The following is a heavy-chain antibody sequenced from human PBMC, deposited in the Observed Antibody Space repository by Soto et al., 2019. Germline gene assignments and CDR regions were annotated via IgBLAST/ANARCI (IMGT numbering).Heavy chain of an antibody. CDR1: HATFTGYT. J-gene: IGHJ5*02. Sequence: QVHLVQSETEVMEPGASVTVSCKTSHATFTGYTINWVRQAPGQGLEWLGWISSLSGNTYYARDFQGRLTMTTNTSATTAYMELRSLRSDDTAVYFCARGTVTSGRWFGPWGQGTLVTVSS. CDR3: ARGTVTSGRWFGP. D-gene: IGHD4-17*01. V-gene: IGHV1-18*04. CDR2: ISSLSGNT.